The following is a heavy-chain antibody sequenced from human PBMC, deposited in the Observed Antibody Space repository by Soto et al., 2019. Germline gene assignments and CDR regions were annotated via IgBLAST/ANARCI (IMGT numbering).Heavy chain of an antibody. CDR3: AKAASSGWRNYFDH. D-gene: IGHD6-19*01. Sequence: PGGSLRLSCVTSGFTFSTFAMSWVRRAPGKGLEWVSAISISGDRTYYADSVKGRFFISRDNSNNTLFLRVSSLRVEDTATYYCAKAASSGWRNYFDHWGQGTPVTVSS. J-gene: IGHJ4*02. V-gene: IGHV3-23*01. CDR2: ISISGDRT. CDR1: GFTFSTFA.